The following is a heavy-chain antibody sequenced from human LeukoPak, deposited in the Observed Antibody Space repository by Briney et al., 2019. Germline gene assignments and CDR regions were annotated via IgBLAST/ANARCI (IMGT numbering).Heavy chain of an antibody. CDR1: GGTFSSYA. V-gene: IGHV1-69*13. CDR2: IIPIFGTA. J-gene: IGHJ6*04. CDR3: ARGHCSSTSCYADYYGMDV. D-gene: IGHD2-2*01. Sequence: SVTVSCMASGGTFSSYAISWVRQAPGQGREWMGGIIPIFGTANYAQKCQGRVTITADESTSTAYMELGSLRSEDTAVYYCARGHCSSTSCYADYYGMDVWGKGTTVTVSS.